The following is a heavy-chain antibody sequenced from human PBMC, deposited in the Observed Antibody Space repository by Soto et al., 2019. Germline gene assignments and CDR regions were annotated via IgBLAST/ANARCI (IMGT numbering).Heavy chain of an antibody. CDR2: IGTAGDT. Sequence: EVQLVESGGGLVQPGGSLRLSCAASGFTFSSYDMHWVRQATGKGLEWVSAIGTAGDTYYPGSVKGRFTISRENAKNSLYLQMNSLRAGDTAVYYCARGKAGYGAHKPGWYFDLWGRGTLVTVSS. CDR1: GFTFSSYD. V-gene: IGHV3-13*01. J-gene: IGHJ2*01. D-gene: IGHD4-17*01. CDR3: ARGKAGYGAHKPGWYFDL.